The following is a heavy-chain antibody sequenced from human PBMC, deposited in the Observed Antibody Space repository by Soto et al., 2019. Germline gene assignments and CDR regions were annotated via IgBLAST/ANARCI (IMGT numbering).Heavy chain of an antibody. CDR1: GFTFSRFV. CDR2: ISDTSDAV. V-gene: IGHV3-23*01. J-gene: IGHJ6*02. CDR3: GKYSGSYPVYNGMNV. Sequence: GGSLRLSCSASGFTFSRFVMSRVRQAPGKGLEWASIISDTSDAVYYAESVKGRFTSSRDNSRSTLYLQMNSLRAEDTAVYYCGKYSGSYPVYNGMNVWGQGTTVTVSS. D-gene: IGHD1-26*01.